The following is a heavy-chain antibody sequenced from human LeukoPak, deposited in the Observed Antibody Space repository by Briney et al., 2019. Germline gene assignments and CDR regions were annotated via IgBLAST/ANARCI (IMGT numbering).Heavy chain of an antibody. V-gene: IGHV3-7*01. D-gene: IGHD6-13*01. CDR2: IKQDGSEK. Sequence: GGSLRLSCAASGFTFSSYWMSWVRQAPGKGLEWVANIKQDGSEKYYVDSVKGRFTISRDNAKNSLYLQMNSLRAEDTAVYYCARDFLGIAAPNPDYWGQGTLVTVSS. CDR1: GFTFSSYW. CDR3: ARDFLGIAAPNPDY. J-gene: IGHJ4*02.